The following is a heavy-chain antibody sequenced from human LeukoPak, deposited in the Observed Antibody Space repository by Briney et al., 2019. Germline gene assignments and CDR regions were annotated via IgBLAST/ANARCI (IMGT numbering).Heavy chain of an antibody. V-gene: IGHV4-39*01. CDR2: VYYSGST. D-gene: IGHD1-26*01. J-gene: IGHJ4*02. Sequence: SETLSLTCTVSGGSIRGSSDYWGWIRQSPGKGLEWIGSVYYSGSTYYNPSLKSRVSISADTSKNQFHLRLTSVTAADTAVYYCARNESVLGTTGLNDFFDDWGQGTLVTVSS. CDR1: GGSIRGSSDY. CDR3: ARNESVLGTTGLNDFFDD.